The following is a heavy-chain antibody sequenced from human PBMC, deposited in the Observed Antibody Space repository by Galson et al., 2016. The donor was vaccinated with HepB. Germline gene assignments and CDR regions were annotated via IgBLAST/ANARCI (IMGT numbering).Heavy chain of an antibody. CDR2: ITGSGATI. Sequence: SLRLSCAASGFIFTNYAMSWVRQAPGKGLEWVSGITGSGATIHYADSVKGRFTISRDNSKNMVYLQMNSLRVEDTAVYYCAKDWTNGGPGAFDYWGQGALVTVSS. CDR1: GFIFTNYA. J-gene: IGHJ4*01. CDR3: AKDWTNGGPGAFDY. D-gene: IGHD7-27*01. V-gene: IGHV3-23*01.